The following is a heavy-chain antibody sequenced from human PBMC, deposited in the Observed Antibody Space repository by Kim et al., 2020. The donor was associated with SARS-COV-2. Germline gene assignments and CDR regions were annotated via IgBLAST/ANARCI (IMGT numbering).Heavy chain of an antibody. V-gene: IGHV5-51*01. CDR1: GYSFTSYW. D-gene: IGHD3-10*01. CDR3: ARIGGDTMVRGVTHDNSYYYYGMDV. CDR2: IYPGDSDT. Sequence: GESLKISCKGSGYSFTSYWIGWVRQMPGKGLEWMGIIYPGDSDTRYSPSFQGQVTISADKSISTAYLQWSSLKASDTAMYYCARIGGDTMVRGVTHDNSYYYYGMDVWGQGTTVTVSS. J-gene: IGHJ6*02.